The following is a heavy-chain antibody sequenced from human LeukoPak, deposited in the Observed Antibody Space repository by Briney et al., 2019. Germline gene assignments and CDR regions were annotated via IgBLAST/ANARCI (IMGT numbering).Heavy chain of an antibody. CDR2: IGGSGST. J-gene: IGHJ4*02. Sequence: GGSLRLSCAASGFTFSSYAMTWVRPAPGKGLELVSGIGGSGSTSYADSVKGRFTISRDNSKNTLYLQMNSLRAEDTAIYYCAKAHTTYSSGWADYWGQGTLVTVSS. CDR1: GFTFSSYA. D-gene: IGHD6-19*01. V-gene: IGHV3-23*01. CDR3: AKAHTTYSSGWADY.